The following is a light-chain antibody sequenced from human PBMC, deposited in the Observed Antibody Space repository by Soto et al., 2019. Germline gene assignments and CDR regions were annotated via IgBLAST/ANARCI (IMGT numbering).Light chain of an antibody. Sequence: EIVLTQSPGTLSLSPGDRANLSCRASQRVSGNNLAWYQQRPGQAPRLLMYGASTRATGIPDRFSGSGSGADFPLDITRLEAEDVAVYCCQQYGSSIFTVGGGTKLEIK. CDR2: GAS. CDR1: QRVSGNN. CDR3: QQYGSSIFT. J-gene: IGKJ4*01. V-gene: IGKV3-20*01.